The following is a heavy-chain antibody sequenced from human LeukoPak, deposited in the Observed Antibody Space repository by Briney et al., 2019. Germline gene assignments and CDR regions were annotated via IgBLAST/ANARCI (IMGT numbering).Heavy chain of an antibody. Sequence: GGSLRLSCAAPGFTFSSYAMHWVRQAPGKGLEWVAVISYDGSNKYYADSVKGRFTISRDNSKNTLYLQMNSLRAEDTAVYYCARGGNKRYCSSTSCQGAFDIWGQGTMVTVSS. J-gene: IGHJ3*02. CDR2: ISYDGSNK. D-gene: IGHD2-2*01. V-gene: IGHV3-30-3*01. CDR1: GFTFSSYA. CDR3: ARGGNKRYCSSTSCQGAFDI.